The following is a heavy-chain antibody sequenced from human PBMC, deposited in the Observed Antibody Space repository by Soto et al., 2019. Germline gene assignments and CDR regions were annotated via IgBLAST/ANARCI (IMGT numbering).Heavy chain of an antibody. CDR1: GGSISSGDYY. V-gene: IGHV4-30-4*01. CDR3: AREVEYHRSITNWFDP. D-gene: IGHD2-2*01. CDR2: IYYSGST. Sequence: QVQLQESGPGLVKPSQTLSLTCTVSGGSISSGDYYWSWIRQPPGKGLEWIGYIYYSGSTYYNPSLKSRVNISLDTSKNQFSLKLSSVTAADTAVYYCAREVEYHRSITNWFDPWGQGTLVTVSS. J-gene: IGHJ5*02.